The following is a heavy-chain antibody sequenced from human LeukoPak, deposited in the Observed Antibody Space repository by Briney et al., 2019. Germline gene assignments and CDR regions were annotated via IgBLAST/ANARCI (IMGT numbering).Heavy chain of an antibody. CDR1: GFTFDDYA. J-gene: IGHJ6*03. Sequence: GGSLRLSCAASGFTFDDYAMHWVRQAPGKGLGWVSGISWNSGSIGYADSVKGRFTISRDNAKNSLYLQMNSLRAEDTAVYYCARPPGPYYYYYMDVWGKGTTVTVSS. D-gene: IGHD1-14*01. CDR3: ARPPGPYYYYYMDV. CDR2: ISWNSGSI. V-gene: IGHV3-9*01.